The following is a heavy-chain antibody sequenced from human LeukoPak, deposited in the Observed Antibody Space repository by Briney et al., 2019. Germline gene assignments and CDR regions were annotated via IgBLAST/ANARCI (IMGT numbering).Heavy chain of an antibody. Sequence: SETLSLTCSVSGASLTRPTYYQWSWIRQPPGKGLELIGSLFSTGSATLNPSLKSRVTMSLDTSKSQFPLKLSSATAEDSAVYYCASVRGLGVITPYLDYWGQGTLVTVSS. CDR1: GASLTRPTYY. V-gene: IGHV4-61*01. J-gene: IGHJ4*02. CDR2: LFSTGSA. CDR3: ASVRGLGVITPYLDY. D-gene: IGHD3-16*02.